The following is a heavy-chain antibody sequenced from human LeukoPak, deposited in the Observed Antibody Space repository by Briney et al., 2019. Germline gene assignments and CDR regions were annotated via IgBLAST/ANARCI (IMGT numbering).Heavy chain of an antibody. CDR3: ARLYYYDSSGYYTQRGYFDY. V-gene: IGHV6-1*01. CDR2: THYRSKWYN. CDR1: GDSVSSNSAA. Sequence: SQTLSLTCAISGDSVSSNSAAWNWIRQSPSRGLEWLGRTHYRSKWYNDYAVSVKSRITINPGTSKNQFSLQLNSVTPEDTAVYYCARLYYYDSSGYYTQRGYFDYWGQGTLVTVSS. J-gene: IGHJ4*02. D-gene: IGHD3-22*01.